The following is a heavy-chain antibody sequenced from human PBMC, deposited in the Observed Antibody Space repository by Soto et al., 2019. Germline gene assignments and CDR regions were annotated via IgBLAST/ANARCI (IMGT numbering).Heavy chain of an antibody. D-gene: IGHD3-22*01. CDR1: GFTFSSYA. CDR2: ISGSGGST. CDR3: AKGRTHYYDSGGYYYYFDY. Sequence: GGSLRLSCAASGFTFSSYAMSWVRQAPGKGLEWVSAISGSGGSTYYADSVKGRFTISRDNSKNTLYLQMNSLRAEDTAVYYCAKGRTHYYDSGGYYYYFDYWGRGTRVTVS. V-gene: IGHV3-23*01. J-gene: IGHJ4*02.